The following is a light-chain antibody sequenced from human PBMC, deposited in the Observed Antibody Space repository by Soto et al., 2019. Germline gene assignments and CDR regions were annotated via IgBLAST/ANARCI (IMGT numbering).Light chain of an antibody. J-gene: IGKJ3*01. V-gene: IGKV3-11*01. CDR3: QQRSSWPPELS. Sequence: EIVLTQSPATLSLSPGERATLSCRASQTVITSVAWYQQKPGQAPRLLIYDASNRATGIPARFSGSGSGTDFTLTISSLEPEDCAVYYCQQRSSWPPELSFGPGTKVDIK. CDR2: DAS. CDR1: QTVITS.